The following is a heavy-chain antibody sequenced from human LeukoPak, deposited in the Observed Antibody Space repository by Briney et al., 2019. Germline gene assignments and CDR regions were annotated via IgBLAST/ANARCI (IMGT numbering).Heavy chain of an antibody. V-gene: IGHV4-39*07. Sequence: SETLSLTCTVSGGSISSSSYYWGWIRQPPGTGLEWIGSIYYSGSTYYNPSLKSRVTISVDTSKNQFSLKLSSVTAADTAVYYCARVIKGGYSYGYYYYYMDVWGKGTTVTVSS. CDR2: IYYSGST. D-gene: IGHD5-18*01. CDR3: ARVIKGGYSYGYYYYYMDV. CDR1: GGSISSSSYY. J-gene: IGHJ6*03.